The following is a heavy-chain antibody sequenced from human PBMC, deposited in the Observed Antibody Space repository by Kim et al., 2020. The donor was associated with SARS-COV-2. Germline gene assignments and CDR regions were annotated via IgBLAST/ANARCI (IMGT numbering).Heavy chain of an antibody. V-gene: IGHV1-69*01. D-gene: IGHD2-21*01. CDR2: A. J-gene: IGHJ4*02. Sequence: ANYARKFQGRVTITADESTSTAYMELSSLRSEDTAVYYCAIRPPGGEGDYWGQGTLVTVSS. CDR3: AIRPPGGEGDY.